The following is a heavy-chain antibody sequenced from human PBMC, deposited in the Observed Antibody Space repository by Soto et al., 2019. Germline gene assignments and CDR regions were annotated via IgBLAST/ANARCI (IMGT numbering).Heavy chain of an antibody. V-gene: IGHV5-51*01. CDR2: IYPGDSYT. CDR1: GYTFTNYW. Sequence: GESLKISCKGSGYTFTNYWIGWVRQMPGKGPEWMGIIYPGDSYTKYNPSFQGQVTISADKSITTTYLQWSSLKASDTSIYYCAASIFYYCMYVWGQVTTVTVSS. CDR3: AASIFYYCMYV. J-gene: IGHJ6*02.